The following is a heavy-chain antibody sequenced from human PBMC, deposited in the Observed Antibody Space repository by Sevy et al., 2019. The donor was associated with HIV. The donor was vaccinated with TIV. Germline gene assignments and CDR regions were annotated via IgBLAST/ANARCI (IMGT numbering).Heavy chain of an antibody. CDR1: GGSISGHY. J-gene: IGHJ4*02. V-gene: IGHV4-59*11. D-gene: IGHD3-22*01. Sequence: SETLSLTCTVSGGSISGHYWGWIRQSPGKGLEWIAYMYDSGGSNYNTSLRSRVTISVDTSKNQISLRLSSVTAADTAVYYCARGGALTYYDTSGFQNYFDSWGPGNLVTVSS. CDR2: MYDSGGS. CDR3: ARGGALTYYDTSGFQNYFDS.